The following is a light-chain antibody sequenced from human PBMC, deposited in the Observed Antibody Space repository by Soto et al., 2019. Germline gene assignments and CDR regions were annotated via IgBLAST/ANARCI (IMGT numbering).Light chain of an antibody. J-gene: IGKJ5*01. Sequence: EIVVTQSPATLSVSPGERATLSCRTSQSVSSHVAWYQQKPGQAPRLLIHGASTRATAIPARFSGSGSGTDFTLTISRLEPEDFAVYYCQQRSDWPITFGQGTRLEIK. CDR1: QSVSSH. CDR2: GAS. CDR3: QQRSDWPIT. V-gene: IGKV3-11*01.